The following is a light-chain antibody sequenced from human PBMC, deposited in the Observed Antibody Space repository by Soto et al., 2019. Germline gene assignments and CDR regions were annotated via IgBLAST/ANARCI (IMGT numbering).Light chain of an antibody. CDR2: EVS. CDR1: HSLLYSDGKTY. Sequence: DTVMTQSPLSLSVTPGQPSSVSFKPSHSLLYSDGKTYLCWYLQKPGQPPQPLIYEVSKRISGVPDGFSGSGSGTDFTLTISRLEPEDFAVYYCQQHGSSLALTFGGGTKVEIK. CDR3: QQHGSSLALT. V-gene: IGKV2D-29*01. J-gene: IGKJ4*01.